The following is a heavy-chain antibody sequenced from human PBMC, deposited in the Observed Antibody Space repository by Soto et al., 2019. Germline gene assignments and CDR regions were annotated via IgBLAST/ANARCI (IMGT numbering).Heavy chain of an antibody. Sequence: SETLSLTCTVSGGSISSGGYYWSWIRQHPGKGLEWIGYIYYSGSTCYNPSLKSRVTISVDTSKNQFSLKLSSVTAADTAVYYCARADYGSGSYYVDYYYYYGMDVWGQGTTVTVSS. CDR1: GGSISSGGYY. D-gene: IGHD3-10*01. V-gene: IGHV4-31*03. CDR3: ARADYGSGSYYVDYYYYYGMDV. J-gene: IGHJ6*02. CDR2: IYYSGST.